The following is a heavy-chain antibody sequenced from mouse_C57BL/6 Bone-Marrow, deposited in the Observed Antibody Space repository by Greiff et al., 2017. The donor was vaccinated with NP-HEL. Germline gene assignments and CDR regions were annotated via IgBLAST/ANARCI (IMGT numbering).Heavy chain of an antibody. Sequence: VQLQQPGAELVKPGASVKLSCKASGYTFTSYWMQWVKQRPGQGLEWIGEIDPSDSYTNYNQKFKGKATLTVDTSSSTAYMQLSSLTAEDSAVYYCARHGSPWYFDVWGTGTTVTVSS. CDR3: ARHGSPWYFDV. CDR2: IDPSDSYT. V-gene: IGHV1-50*01. J-gene: IGHJ1*03. D-gene: IGHD1-1*01. CDR1: GYTFTSYW.